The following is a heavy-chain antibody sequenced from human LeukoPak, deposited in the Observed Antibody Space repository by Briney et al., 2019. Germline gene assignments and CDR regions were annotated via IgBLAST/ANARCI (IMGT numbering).Heavy chain of an antibody. Sequence: GGSLRLSCAASGFTFSTYVMSWVRQAPRKGPEWVAIISGSSGNTYYTDSVKGRFTISRDTSTNTLHLQMNSLRAEDTALYYCARERLTTTAFDIWGQGTMVTVSS. CDR1: GFTFSTYV. D-gene: IGHD1-1*01. V-gene: IGHV3-23*01. J-gene: IGHJ3*02. CDR2: ISGSSGNT. CDR3: ARERLTTTAFDI.